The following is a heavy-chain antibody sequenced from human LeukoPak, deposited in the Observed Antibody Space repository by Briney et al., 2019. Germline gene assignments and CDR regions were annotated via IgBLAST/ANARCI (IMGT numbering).Heavy chain of an antibody. CDR2: IYYSGST. Sequence: SETLSLTCTVSGGSISSSSYYWGWIRQPPGKGLEWIGSIYYSGSTYYNPSLKSRVTISVDTSKNQFSLKLSSVTAADTAVYYCAGRSYGDYDDYWGQGTLVTVSS. CDR1: GGSISSSSYY. J-gene: IGHJ4*02. V-gene: IGHV4-39*07. CDR3: AGRSYGDYDDY. D-gene: IGHD4-17*01.